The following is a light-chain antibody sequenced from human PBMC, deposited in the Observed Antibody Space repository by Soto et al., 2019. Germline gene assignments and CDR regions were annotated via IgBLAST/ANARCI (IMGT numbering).Light chain of an antibody. CDR1: SSNIGNNY. V-gene: IGLV1-51*02. Sequence: QSVLTQPPSVSAAPGQKVTISCSGSSSNIGNNYVSWYQQLPGTAPKLLIYENNKRPSGIPDRFSGSKSGTSATLGITGLLTGDEADYYCGTWDSSLSAWVVGGGTKLTVL. CDR3: GTWDSSLSAWV. J-gene: IGLJ3*02. CDR2: ENN.